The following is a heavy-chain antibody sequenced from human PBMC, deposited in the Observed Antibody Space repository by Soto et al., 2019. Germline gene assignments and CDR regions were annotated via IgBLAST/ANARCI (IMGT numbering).Heavy chain of an antibody. CDR3: ARGPDRSGFYLFDF. CDR2: IIPIPGTT. D-gene: IGHD3-22*01. Sequence: QVQLVQSGAEVRKPGSSVKVSCKASGGTFSNHAISWVRQAPGQGPEWMGAIIPIPGTTSYPQKFQGRVTISADESMTTAYMELSSLRSDDTAVYYCARGPDRSGFYLFDFWGQGTLVTVSS. CDR1: GGTFSNHA. J-gene: IGHJ4*02. V-gene: IGHV1-69*01.